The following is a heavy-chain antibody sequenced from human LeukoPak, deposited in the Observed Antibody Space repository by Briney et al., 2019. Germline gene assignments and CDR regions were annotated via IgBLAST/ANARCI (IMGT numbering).Heavy chain of an antibody. CDR3: ARGRFGEFDC. D-gene: IGHD3-10*01. Sequence: SETLSLTCTVSGGSISSYYWSWIRQPPGKGLEWIGYIYYSGSTNYNPSLKSRVTISVETSKNQFSLKLSSVTAADTAVYYCARGRFGEFDCWGQGTLVTVSS. V-gene: IGHV4-59*08. J-gene: IGHJ4*02. CDR1: GGSISSYY. CDR2: IYYSGST.